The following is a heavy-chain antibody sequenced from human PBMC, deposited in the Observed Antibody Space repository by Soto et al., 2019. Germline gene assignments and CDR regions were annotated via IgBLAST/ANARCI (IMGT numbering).Heavy chain of an antibody. Sequence: PSETLSLTCTVSGGSISSTSYYWGWIRQPPGKGLEWIGSISYGGSTYHNPSLRSRVTISVDTFKSQFSLDLTSVTAADTAVYYCARHRRETGTYAQPLDYWGQGTLVTVSS. J-gene: IGHJ4*02. CDR2: ISYGGST. V-gene: IGHV4-39*01. D-gene: IGHD1-1*01. CDR1: GGSISSTSYY. CDR3: ARHRRETGTYAQPLDY.